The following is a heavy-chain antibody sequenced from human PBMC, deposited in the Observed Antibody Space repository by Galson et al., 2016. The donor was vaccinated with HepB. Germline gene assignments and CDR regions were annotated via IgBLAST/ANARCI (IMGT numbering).Heavy chain of an antibody. CDR3: ARGNSGDQPHY. CDR2: IVSSGSKT. Sequence: SLRLSCAASGFSFGLYSMSWVRQAPGKGLEWVSSIVSSGSKTYYADSVQGRFTISRDNSKTSLYLQMNSLRAEDTAVYYCARGNSGDQPHYWGPGTLVTVSS. V-gene: IGHV3-21*01. J-gene: IGHJ4*02. CDR1: GFSFGLYS. D-gene: IGHD2-21*01.